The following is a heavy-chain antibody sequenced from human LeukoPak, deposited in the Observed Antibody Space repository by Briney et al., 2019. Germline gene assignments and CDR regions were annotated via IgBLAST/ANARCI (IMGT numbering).Heavy chain of an antibody. Sequence: SETLSLTCTVSGGSISSYYWSWIRQPAGKGLEWIGRIYTSGSTNYNPSLKSRVTMSVDTSKNQFSLKLSSVTAADTAVYYCARDYGGTSSPVWYYYYYGMDVWGQGTTVTVSS. CDR2: IYTSGST. CDR1: GGSISSYY. D-gene: IGHD2-2*01. V-gene: IGHV4-4*07. CDR3: ARDYGGTSSPVWYYYYYGMDV. J-gene: IGHJ6*02.